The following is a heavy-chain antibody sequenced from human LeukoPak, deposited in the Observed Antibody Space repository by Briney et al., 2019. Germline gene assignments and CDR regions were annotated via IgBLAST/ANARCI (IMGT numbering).Heavy chain of an antibody. D-gene: IGHD5-12*01. CDR2: IKKDGSEK. V-gene: IGHV3-7*03. CDR1: GFTFSSYW. Sequence: GGSLRLSCAASGFTFSSYWMSWVRQAPGTGLEWVANIKKDGSEKYYVDSVKGRFTISRDNTKNSLYLQMNSLRAEDTAIYYCARGKYSGNDYHFDYWGQGTLVIVSS. CDR3: ARGKYSGNDYHFDY. J-gene: IGHJ4*02.